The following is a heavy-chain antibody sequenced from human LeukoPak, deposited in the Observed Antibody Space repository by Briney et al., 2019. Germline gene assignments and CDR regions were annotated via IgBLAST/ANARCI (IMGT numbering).Heavy chain of an antibody. CDR2: IYYSGST. CDR1: GGSFSGYY. D-gene: IGHD3-22*01. J-gene: IGHJ4*02. CDR3: ARVYYDSSGYYYPEYYFDY. Sequence: PSETLSLTCAVYGGSFSGYYWSWIRQPPGKGLEWIGYIYYSGSTNYNPSLKSRVTISVDTSKNQFSLKLSSVTAADTAVYYCARVYYDSSGYYYPEYYFDYWGQGTLVTVSS. V-gene: IGHV4-59*01.